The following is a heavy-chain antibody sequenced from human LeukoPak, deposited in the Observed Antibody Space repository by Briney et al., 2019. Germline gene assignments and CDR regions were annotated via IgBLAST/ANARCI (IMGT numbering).Heavy chain of an antibody. CDR3: ASVEGNTMVLGVITSCKWFDP. J-gene: IGHJ5*02. V-gene: IGHV4-59*01. CDR1: GGSISSYY. D-gene: IGHD3-10*01. Sequence: SETLSLTCTVSGGSISSYYWSWIRQPPGKGLEWIGHNYYSGSANYNPALQCRVTISVDTSKNQFSLKLSSVTAADTAVYYCASVEGNTMVLGVITSCKWFDPRGQGTVVTVSS. CDR2: NYYSGSA.